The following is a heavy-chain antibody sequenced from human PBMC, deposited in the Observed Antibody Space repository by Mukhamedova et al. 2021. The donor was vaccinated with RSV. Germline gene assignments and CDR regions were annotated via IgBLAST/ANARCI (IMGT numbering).Heavy chain of an antibody. CDR3: TRRRGSDNTPDY. D-gene: IGHD3-10*01. Sequence: WIGWVRQMPGKGLEWLGTIDPRDSDSRYNPSFQGQITISVDMSDTTAYLQWSSLAASDSAIYYCTRRRGSDNTPDYCGPGALVTVS. CDR1: W. CDR2: IDPRDSDS. J-gene: IGHJ4*02. V-gene: IGHV5-51*01.